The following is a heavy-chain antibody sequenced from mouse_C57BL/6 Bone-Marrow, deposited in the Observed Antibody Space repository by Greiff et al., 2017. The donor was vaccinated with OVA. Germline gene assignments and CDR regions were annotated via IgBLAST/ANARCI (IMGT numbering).Heavy chain of an antibody. D-gene: IGHD2-3*01. Sequence: VQLQQPGAELVKPGASVKMSCKASGYTFTSYWITWVKQRPGQGLEWIGDIYPGSGSTNYNEKFKSKATLTVDTSSSTAYMQLSSLTSEDSAVYYCAGYDGYYVGFAYWGQGTLVTVSA. CDR1: GYTFTSYW. CDR2: IYPGSGST. CDR3: AGYDGYYVGFAY. V-gene: IGHV1-55*01. J-gene: IGHJ3*01.